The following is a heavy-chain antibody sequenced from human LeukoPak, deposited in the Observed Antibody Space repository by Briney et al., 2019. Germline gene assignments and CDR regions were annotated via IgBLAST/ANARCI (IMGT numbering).Heavy chain of an antibody. D-gene: IGHD7-27*01. J-gene: IGHJ4*02. CDR2: IYYSGST. Sequence: SETLSLTCTVSGGSISSYYWSWIRQPPGKGLEGIGYIYYSGSTNYNPSLKSRVTISVDTSKNQFSLKLSSVTAADTAVYYCARGHQLGIFDYWGQGTLVTVSS. CDR1: GGSISSYY. V-gene: IGHV4-59*01. CDR3: ARGHQLGIFDY.